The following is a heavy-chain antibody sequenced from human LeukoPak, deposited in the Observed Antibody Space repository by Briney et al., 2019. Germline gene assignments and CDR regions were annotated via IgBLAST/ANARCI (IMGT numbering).Heavy chain of an antibody. CDR2: IHSSGGS. Sequence: SETLSLTCTVSGASISNYYWSWIRQTPEKGLEWMGHIHSSGGSSYYPSLKSRLTLSIDTSRNQLSLKLPSVPAADTAVYFCARLVSYHDFWGQGALVTVSS. CDR1: GASISNYY. CDR3: ARLVSYHDF. D-gene: IGHD3-10*01. J-gene: IGHJ4*02. V-gene: IGHV4-4*09.